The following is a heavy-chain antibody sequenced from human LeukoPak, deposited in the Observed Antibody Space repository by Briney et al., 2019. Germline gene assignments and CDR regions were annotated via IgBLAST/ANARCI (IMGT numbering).Heavy chain of an antibody. CDR1: GGSISSTNW. CDR2: IYRSGTT. D-gene: IGHD3-22*01. J-gene: IGHJ3*02. CDR3: AKSNGYGLIDI. V-gene: IGHV4-4*02. Sequence: SETLSLTCTVSGGSISSTNWWSWVRQPPGKDLEWIGEIYRSGTTNYKPSLKSRVTISLDKSRNHFSLKLTSVTAADSAVYYCAKSNGYGLIDIWGQGTMVTVSS.